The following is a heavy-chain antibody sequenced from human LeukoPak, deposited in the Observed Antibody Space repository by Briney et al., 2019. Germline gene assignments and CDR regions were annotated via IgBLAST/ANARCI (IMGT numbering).Heavy chain of an antibody. CDR2: GNHNGGT. CDR3: AKNGQSGFSFDP. Sequence: SETLSLTCAVYGESLNNHYWSWIRQSPGKGLEWLGEGNHNGGTKYNPSLKSRVTISADSSRNQFSLKLTSVTAADTGVYYCAKNGQSGFSFDPWGQGTLVTVSS. V-gene: IGHV4-34*01. J-gene: IGHJ5*02. D-gene: IGHD1-26*01. CDR1: GESLNNHY.